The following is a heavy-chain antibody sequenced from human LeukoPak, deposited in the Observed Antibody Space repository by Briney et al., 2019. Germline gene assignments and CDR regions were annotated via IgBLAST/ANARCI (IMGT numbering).Heavy chain of an antibody. CDR1: GFTFSSYA. CDR2: ISYDGSNK. D-gene: IGHD4-23*01. Sequence: GGSLRLSCAASGFTFSSYAMHWVSQAPGKGLEWVAVISYDGSNKYYADSVKGRFTISRDNSKNTLYLQMNSLRAEDTAVYYCASGYSTDYGGNTYWGQGTLVTVSS. V-gene: IGHV3-30-3*01. CDR3: ASGYSTDYGGNTY. J-gene: IGHJ4*02.